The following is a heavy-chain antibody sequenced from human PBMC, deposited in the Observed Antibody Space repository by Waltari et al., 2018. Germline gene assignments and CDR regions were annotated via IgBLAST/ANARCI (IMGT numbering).Heavy chain of an antibody. D-gene: IGHD3-10*01. CDR1: GFTFSSYA. CDR2: ISYDGSNK. V-gene: IGHV3-30-3*01. J-gene: IGHJ5*02. Sequence: QVQLVESGGGVVQPGRSLRLSCAASGFTFSSYAMHWVRQAPGKGLEWVAVISYDGSNKYYADSVKGRFTISRDNSKNTLYLQMNSLRAEDTAVYYCAREQDGGWFDPWGQGTLVTVSS. CDR3: AREQDGGWFDP.